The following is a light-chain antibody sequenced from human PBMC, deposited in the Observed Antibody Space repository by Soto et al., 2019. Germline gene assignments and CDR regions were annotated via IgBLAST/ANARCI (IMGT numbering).Light chain of an antibody. V-gene: IGKV3-11*01. CDR2: DAS. CDR1: QSVNTY. J-gene: IGKJ4*01. Sequence: EIVLTQSPVTLSLSPGERATLSCRASQSVNTYLGWYQQRPGQAPILLIYDASNRATGIPARFSGSGSGTDFTLTISSLEPEHFGLYYCQPRRSWPLTLGGWTKADIK. CDR3: QPRRSWPLT.